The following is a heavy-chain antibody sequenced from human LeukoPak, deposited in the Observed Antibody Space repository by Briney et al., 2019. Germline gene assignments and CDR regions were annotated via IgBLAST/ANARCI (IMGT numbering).Heavy chain of an antibody. J-gene: IGHJ4*02. D-gene: IGHD3-22*01. CDR3: ARVSAPSITMTPSGLGFGY. Sequence: TSGTLSLTCDVSGGSIDSTRWWNWVRRPPGKGLEWIGEVYHSGSTKYNPSLKSRVTISVDKSKNQFSLRLTSVTAADTAMYYCARVSAPSITMTPSGLGFGYWGQGTLVTVSS. CDR2: VYHSGST. V-gene: IGHV4-4*02. CDR1: GGSIDSTRW.